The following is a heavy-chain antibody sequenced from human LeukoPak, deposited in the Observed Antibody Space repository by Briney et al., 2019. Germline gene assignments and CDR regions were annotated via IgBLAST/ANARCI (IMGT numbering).Heavy chain of an antibody. CDR2: ISYDGSNK. Sequence: PGGSLRLSCAASGFTFSSYGMHWVRQAPGKGLEWVAVISYDGSNKYYADSVKGRFTISRDNSKNTLYLQMNSLRAEDTAVYYCAKGYDGGYYYMDVWGKGTTVTISS. V-gene: IGHV3-30*18. CDR3: AKGYDGGYYYMDV. CDR1: GFTFSSYG. D-gene: IGHD1-1*01. J-gene: IGHJ6*03.